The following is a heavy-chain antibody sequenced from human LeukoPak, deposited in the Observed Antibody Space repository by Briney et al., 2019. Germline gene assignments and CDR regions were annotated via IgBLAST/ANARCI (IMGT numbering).Heavy chain of an antibody. D-gene: IGHD6-19*01. CDR3: ASLGADSSGWAIDC. CDR1: GYSISSGYY. V-gene: IGHV4-38-2*01. J-gene: IGHJ4*02. CDR2: IYHSGST. Sequence: PSETLSLTCAVSGYSISSGYYWGWIRQPPGKGLEWIGSIYHSGSTYYNPSPKSRVTISVDTSKNQFSLKLSSVTAADTAVYYCASLGADSSGWAIDCWGQGTLVTVSS.